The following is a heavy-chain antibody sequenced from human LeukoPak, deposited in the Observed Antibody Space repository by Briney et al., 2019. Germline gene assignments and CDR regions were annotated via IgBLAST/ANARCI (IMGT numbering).Heavy chain of an antibody. J-gene: IGHJ6*04. V-gene: IGHV1-69*13. Sequence: GASVKVSCKASGCTFSSYAISWVRQAPGQGLEWMGWISAIYGTANYAQKLQGRVTTTADESTSTAYMELSSLRSEDTAVYYCARERGVATICGMDVWGKGPTVTVSS. CDR3: ARERGVATICGMDV. CDR2: ISAIYGTA. D-gene: IGHD5-12*01. CDR1: GCTFSSYA.